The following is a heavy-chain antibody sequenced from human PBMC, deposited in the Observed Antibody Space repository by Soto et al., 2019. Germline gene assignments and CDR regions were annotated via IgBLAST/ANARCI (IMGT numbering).Heavy chain of an antibody. D-gene: IGHD3-10*01. CDR2: IYYSGST. V-gene: IGHV4-59*01. CDR1: GGSISSYY. CDR3: ARGGYYGLGSYYNGAFDI. J-gene: IGHJ3*02. Sequence: PSETLSLTCTVSGGSISSYYWSWIRQPPGKGLEWIGYIYYSGSTNYNPSLKSRVTISVDTSKNQFSLKLSSVTAADTAVYYCARGGYYGLGSYYNGAFDIWGQGTMVTVSS.